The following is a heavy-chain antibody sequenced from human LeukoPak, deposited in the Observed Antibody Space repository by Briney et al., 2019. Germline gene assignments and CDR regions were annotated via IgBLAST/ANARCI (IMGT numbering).Heavy chain of an antibody. V-gene: IGHV4-34*01. Sequence: SETLSLTCAVYGGSFSGYFRSWIRQPPGKGLEWDGEINHSGSTNYNPSLKSRVTISVDTSKNQFSLKLSSVTAADTAVYYCARFSTLVAAAGTLFDYWGQGTLVTVSS. CDR2: INHSGST. D-gene: IGHD6-13*01. CDR3: ARFSTLVAAAGTLFDY. J-gene: IGHJ4*02. CDR1: GGSFSGYF.